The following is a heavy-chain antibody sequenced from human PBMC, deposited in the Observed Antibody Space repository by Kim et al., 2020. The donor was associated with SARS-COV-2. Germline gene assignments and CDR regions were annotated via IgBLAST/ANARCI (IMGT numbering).Heavy chain of an antibody. CDR2: ISYDGSNK. D-gene: IGHD3-10*01. J-gene: IGHJ6*02. V-gene: IGHV3-30-3*01. CDR1: GFTFSSYA. Sequence: GGSLRLSCAASGFTFSSYAMHWVRQAPGKGLEWVAVISYDGSNKYYADSVKGRFTISRDNSKNTLYLQMNSLRAEDTAVYYCARAISYYYGSGSYRYYYGMDVWGQGTTVTVSS. CDR3: ARAISYYYGSGSYRYYYGMDV.